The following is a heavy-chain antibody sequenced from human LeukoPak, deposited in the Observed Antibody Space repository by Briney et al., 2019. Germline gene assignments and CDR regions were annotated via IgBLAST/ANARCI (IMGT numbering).Heavy chain of an antibody. V-gene: IGHV1-69*01. CDR1: GGTFSSYA. J-gene: IGHJ4*02. CDR2: IIPIFCTA. D-gene: IGHD3-10*01. Sequence: SVKVSCTASGGTFSSYAISWVRQAPGQGLECMGGIIPIFCTANYAQKFQGRVTITADESTSTAYMELSSLRSEDTAVYYCARESLLWFGESGEYYFDYWGQGTLVTVSS. CDR3: ARESLLWFGESGEYYFDY.